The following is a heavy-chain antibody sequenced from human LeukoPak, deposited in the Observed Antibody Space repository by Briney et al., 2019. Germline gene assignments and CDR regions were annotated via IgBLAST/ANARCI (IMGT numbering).Heavy chain of an antibody. J-gene: IGHJ6*04. CDR1: GFTFSSYW. CDR3: ARDRFDYGYYYYYGMDV. CDR2: IKQDGSEK. V-gene: IGHV3-7*03. D-gene: IGHD4-17*01. Sequence: PGGSLRLSCAASGFTFSSYWMSWVRQAPGKGLEWVANIKQDGSEKYYVDSVKGRFTISRDNAKNSLYLQMNSLRAEDTAVYYCARDRFDYGYYYYYGMDVWGKGTTVTVSS.